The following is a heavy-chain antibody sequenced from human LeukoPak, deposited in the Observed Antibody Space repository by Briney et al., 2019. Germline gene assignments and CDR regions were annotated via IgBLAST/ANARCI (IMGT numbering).Heavy chain of an antibody. CDR2: IRYNGNNQ. Sequence: PGGSLRLSCAASGFTFNNYGMHWVRQAPGKGLEWVAFIRYNGNNQYYADSVKGRFTISRDNSKNTLYLQMNSLKGDDTAVYYCARDGYGDYVSKDYYYYYMDVWGKGTTVTVSS. D-gene: IGHD4-17*01. J-gene: IGHJ6*03. CDR1: GFTFNNYG. CDR3: ARDGYGDYVSKDYYYYYMDV. V-gene: IGHV3-30*02.